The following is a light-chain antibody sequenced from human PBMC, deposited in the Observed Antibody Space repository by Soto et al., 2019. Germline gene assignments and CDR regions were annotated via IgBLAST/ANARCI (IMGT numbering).Light chain of an antibody. Sequence: QPVLTQSPSASASLGASVKLTCTLSSGHSSFAIAWYQQQPEKGPRYLMKLNSDGSHSKGDGIPDRFSGSRSGAERYLTISSLQSEDEADYYCQTWGTGIRVFGGGTKLTVL. CDR2: LNSDGSH. J-gene: IGLJ2*01. CDR1: SGHSSFA. V-gene: IGLV4-69*01. CDR3: QTWGTGIRV.